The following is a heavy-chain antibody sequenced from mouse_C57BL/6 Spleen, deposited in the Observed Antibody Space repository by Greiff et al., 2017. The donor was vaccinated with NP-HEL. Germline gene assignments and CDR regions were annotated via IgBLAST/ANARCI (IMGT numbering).Heavy chain of an antibody. CDR1: GYTFTSYR. J-gene: IGHJ3*01. CDR2: IHPNSGST. V-gene: IGHV1-64*01. Sequence: QVQLKQPGAELVKPGASVKLSCKASGYTFTSYRMHWVKQRPGQGLEWIGMIHPNSGSTNYNEKFKSKATLTVDKSSSTAYMQLSSLTSEDSAVYYCARYVGQLRPSWFPYWGQGTLVTVSA. D-gene: IGHD3-2*02. CDR3: ARYVGQLRPSWFPY.